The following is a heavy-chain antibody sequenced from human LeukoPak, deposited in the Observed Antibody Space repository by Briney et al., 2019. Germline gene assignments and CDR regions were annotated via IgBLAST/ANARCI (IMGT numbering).Heavy chain of an antibody. V-gene: IGHV3-21*06. J-gene: IGHJ3*01. CDR3: ARDLRVGATGAFDL. CDR1: GFSFSNYT. D-gene: IGHD1-26*01. Sequence: GGSLRLSCAASGFSFSNYTMNWVRQAPGKGLEWVSSISRSGSFIYYADSLKGRLTISKDNADNSLYLQMSSLRVEDTAVYYCARDLRVGATGAFDLWGPGTMVTVSS. CDR2: ISRSGSFI.